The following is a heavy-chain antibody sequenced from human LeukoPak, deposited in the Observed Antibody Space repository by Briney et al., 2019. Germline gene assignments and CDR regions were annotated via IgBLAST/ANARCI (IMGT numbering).Heavy chain of an antibody. Sequence: SETLSLTCAAYGGSFSGYYWSWIRQPPGKGLEWIGEINHSGSTNYNPSLKSRVTISEATSKNQCSRKLSSVTAADTAVYYCARLKHQKRNYYYYYYMDVWGKGTTVTVSS. CDR2: INHSGST. CDR1: GGSFSGYY. CDR3: ARLKHQKRNYYYYYYMDV. V-gene: IGHV4-34*01. J-gene: IGHJ6*03.